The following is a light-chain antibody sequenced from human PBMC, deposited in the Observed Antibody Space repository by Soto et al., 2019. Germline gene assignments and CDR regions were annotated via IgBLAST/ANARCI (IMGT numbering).Light chain of an antibody. J-gene: IGLJ1*01. CDR2: EVN. Sequence: QSVLTQPASVSGSPGQSIAISCTGTSGDVGSHNHVSWYQQYPGRAPKLIIYEVNNRPSGGSGRFSGSKSGSTASLTISGLQAEDEADYYCNSLSAAGTSYVFGTGTQLTVL. CDR3: NSLSAAGTSYV. V-gene: IGLV2-14*01. CDR1: SGDVGSHNH.